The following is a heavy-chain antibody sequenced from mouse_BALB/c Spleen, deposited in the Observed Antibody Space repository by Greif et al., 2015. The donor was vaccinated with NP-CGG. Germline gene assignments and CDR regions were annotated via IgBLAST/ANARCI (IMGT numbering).Heavy chain of an antibody. CDR2: IYPGDGDT. CDR1: GYAFSSYW. CDR3: ASEGRYSLCDY. D-gene: IGHD1-1*01. V-gene: IGHV1-80*01. J-gene: IGHJ2*01. Sequence: VQLQQSGAELVRPGSSVKISCKASGYAFSSYWMNWVKQRPGQGLEWIGQIYPGDGDTNYNGKFKGKATLTADKSSSTAYMQLSSLTSEDSAVYFCASEGRYSLCDYWGQGTTLTVSS.